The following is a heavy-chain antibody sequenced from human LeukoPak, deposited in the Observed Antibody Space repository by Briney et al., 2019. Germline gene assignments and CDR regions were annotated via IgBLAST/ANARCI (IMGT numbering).Heavy chain of an antibody. D-gene: IGHD3-22*01. Sequence: ASVKVSCKASGGTFISYAISWVRQAPGQGLEWMGWIDTNTGNPTYAQGFIGRFVFSLDTSVTTAYLQISSLKAEDTAVYYCARGYDTTGYFSYWGQGTLVAVSS. CDR2: IDTNTGNP. CDR1: GGTFISYA. CDR3: ARGYDTTGYFSY. V-gene: IGHV7-4-1*02. J-gene: IGHJ4*02.